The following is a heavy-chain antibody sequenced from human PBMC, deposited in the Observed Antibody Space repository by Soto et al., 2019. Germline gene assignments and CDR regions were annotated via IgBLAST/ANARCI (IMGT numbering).Heavy chain of an antibody. CDR2: IYYSGST. D-gene: IGHD5-18*01. Sequence: PSETLSLTXTVSGGSISSGDYYWSWIRQPPGKGLEWIGYIYYSGSTYYNPSLKSRVTISVDTSKNQFSLKLSSVTVADTAVYYCARSGGQLWDDAFDIWGQGTMVTVSS. V-gene: IGHV4-30-4*01. CDR1: GGSISSGDYY. CDR3: ARSGGQLWDDAFDI. J-gene: IGHJ3*02.